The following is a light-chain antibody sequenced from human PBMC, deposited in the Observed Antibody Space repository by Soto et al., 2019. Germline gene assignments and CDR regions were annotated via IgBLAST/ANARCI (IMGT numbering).Light chain of an antibody. V-gene: IGLV2-14*03. CDR3: SSYTSSTTHHV. CDR2: AVS. Sequence: QSVLTQPASVSGSPGQSITISCTGTSSDVGGYNYVSWYQHHPGKAPKLLIYAVSNRPSGVSNRFSGSKSGNTASLTISGLQAEDEADYYCSSYTSSTTHHVFGTVTKVTDL. J-gene: IGLJ1*01. CDR1: SSDVGGYNY.